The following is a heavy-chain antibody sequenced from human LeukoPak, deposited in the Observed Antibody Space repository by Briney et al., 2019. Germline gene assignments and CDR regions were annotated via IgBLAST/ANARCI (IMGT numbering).Heavy chain of an antibody. Sequence: PSETLSLTCTVSGGSISTYYWSWIRQPPGKGLEWIGYIYYSGSTSYNPSLKSRVTISVDTSKNQFSLKLSSVTAADTAVYYCAREEALGSGSFDYWGQGTLVIVSS. V-gene: IGHV4-59*01. CDR3: AREEALGSGSFDY. J-gene: IGHJ4*02. CDR1: GGSISTYY. CDR2: IYYSGST. D-gene: IGHD1-26*01.